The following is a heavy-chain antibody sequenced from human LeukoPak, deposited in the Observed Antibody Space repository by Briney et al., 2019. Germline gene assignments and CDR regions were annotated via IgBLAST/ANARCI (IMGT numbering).Heavy chain of an antibody. V-gene: IGHV1-46*01. CDR1: GYTFTSYY. Sequence: ASVKVSCKASGYTFTSYYMHWVRQAPGQGLEWMGIINPSGGSTSYAQKFQGRVTMTRDTSTSTVYMELSSLRSEDTAVYYCARGRRTRLFQNRYCTNGVCTSSNFDYWGQGTLVTVSS. J-gene: IGHJ4*02. CDR3: ARGRRTRLFQNRYCTNGVCTSSNFDY. CDR2: INPSGGST. D-gene: IGHD2-8*01.